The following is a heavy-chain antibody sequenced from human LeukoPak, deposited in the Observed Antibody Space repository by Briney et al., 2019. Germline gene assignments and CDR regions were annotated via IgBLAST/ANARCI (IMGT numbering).Heavy chain of an antibody. V-gene: IGHV1-2*02. Sequence: SVTASCKASGYTFTGYYMHWVRQAPGQWLGWMGWINPNSGGTNYAQKFQGRVTMTRDTSISTAYMELSRLRSDETALYYCARGRVGVNSYFDYWGQGTLVTVPS. J-gene: IGHJ4*02. CDR1: GYTFTGYY. CDR3: ARGRVGVNSYFDY. CDR2: INPNSGGT. D-gene: IGHD3-10*01.